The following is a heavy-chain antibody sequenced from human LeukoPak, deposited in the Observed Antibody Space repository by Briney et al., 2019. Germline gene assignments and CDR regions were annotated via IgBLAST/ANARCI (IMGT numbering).Heavy chain of an antibody. CDR1: GYTFTSYY. Sequence: ASVKVSCKASGYTFTSYYMHWVRQAPGQELEWMGRINPNSGGTNYAQKFQGRVTMTRDTSISTAYMELSRLRSDDTAVYYCARDPDVVVPAAHTHYYYYYGMDVWGQGTTVTVSS. V-gene: IGHV1-2*06. CDR3: ARDPDVVVPAAHTHYYYYYGMDV. CDR2: INPNSGGT. J-gene: IGHJ6*02. D-gene: IGHD2-2*01.